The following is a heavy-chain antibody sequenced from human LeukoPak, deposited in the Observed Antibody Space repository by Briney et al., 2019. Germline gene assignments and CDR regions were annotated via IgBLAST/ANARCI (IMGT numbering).Heavy chain of an antibody. Sequence: GSLRLSCAASGFTFSSYAMHWVRQAPGKGLEWVAVISYDGSNKYYADSVKGRFTISRDNSKNTPYLQMNSLRAEDTAVYYCAKEYYDFWSGYPHDYWGQGTLVTVSS. CDR1: GFTFSSYA. D-gene: IGHD3-3*01. CDR2: ISYDGSNK. J-gene: IGHJ4*02. CDR3: AKEYYDFWSGYPHDY. V-gene: IGHV3-30*04.